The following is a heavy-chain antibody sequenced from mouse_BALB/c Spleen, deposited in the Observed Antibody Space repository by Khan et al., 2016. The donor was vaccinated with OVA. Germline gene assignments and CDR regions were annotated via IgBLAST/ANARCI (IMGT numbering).Heavy chain of an antibody. CDR2: ITYSGNT. Sequence: VQLKQSGPGLVKPSQSLSLTCTVTGYSITSDYARNWIRKFPGNKLEWMGYITYSGNTKYNPSLKSRITITRDTSTNQFFLQLNFVTVEDAATYDCARIQGGDFDYWGQGTTLTVSS. CDR3: ARIQGGDFDY. CDR1: GYSITSDYA. J-gene: IGHJ2*01. D-gene: IGHD3-2*02. V-gene: IGHV3-2*02.